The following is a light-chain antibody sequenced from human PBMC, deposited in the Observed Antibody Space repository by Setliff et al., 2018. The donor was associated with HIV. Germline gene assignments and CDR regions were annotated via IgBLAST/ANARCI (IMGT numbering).Light chain of an antibody. CDR1: SSDVGGYKY. CDR3: CSYTSSLTYV. J-gene: IGLJ1*01. Sequence: QSALTQPASVSGSPGQSITISCTGTSSDVGGYKYVSWYQQHPGRAPKLMIYDVTKRPSGVSDRFSGSKSGNTASLTISGLQTEDEADYYCCSYTSSLTYVFGTGTKVTVL. CDR2: DVT. V-gene: IGLV2-14*01.